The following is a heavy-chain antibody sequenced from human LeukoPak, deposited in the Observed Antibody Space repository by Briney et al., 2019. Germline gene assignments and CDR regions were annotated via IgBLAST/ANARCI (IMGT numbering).Heavy chain of an antibody. CDR2: IYYSGST. CDR3: ARSGASSSSSGDY. CDR1: GGSIRSNY. Sequence: SETLSLTCTVSGGSIRSNYWSWIRQPPGKGLEWIGYIYYSGSTNYNPSLKSRVTISVDTPKNQFSLKLSSVTAADTAVYYCARSGASSSSSGDYWGQGTLVTVSS. V-gene: IGHV4-59*01. J-gene: IGHJ4*02. D-gene: IGHD6-6*01.